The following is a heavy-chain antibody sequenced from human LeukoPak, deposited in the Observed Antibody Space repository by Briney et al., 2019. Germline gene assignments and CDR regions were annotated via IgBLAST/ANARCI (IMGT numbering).Heavy chain of an antibody. D-gene: IGHD6-19*01. CDR1: GYTFTIYG. CDR3: ASDSQSGWREFDH. J-gene: IGHJ4*02. CDR2: ISAYNGNT. Sequence: ASVKVSCKASGYTFTIYGISWVRQAPGQGPEWMGWISAYNGNTNYAQRFQGRVTMTTDTSTNTAYMDLRNLRSDDTAVYYCASDSQSGWREFDHWGQGTLVTVSS. V-gene: IGHV1-18*01.